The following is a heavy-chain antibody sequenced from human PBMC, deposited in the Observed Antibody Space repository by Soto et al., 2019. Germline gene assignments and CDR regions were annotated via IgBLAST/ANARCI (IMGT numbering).Heavy chain of an antibody. Sequence: GGSLRLSCAASGFTFSDYYMSWIRQAPGKGLEWVSYISSSGSTIYYADSVKGRFTISRDNAKNSLYLQMNSLRAEDTAVYYCARDQGYCSGGSCYYYYYYMDVWGKGTTVTVSS. CDR1: GFTFSDYY. D-gene: IGHD2-15*01. CDR2: ISSSGSTI. CDR3: ARDQGYCSGGSCYYYYYYMDV. J-gene: IGHJ6*03. V-gene: IGHV3-11*01.